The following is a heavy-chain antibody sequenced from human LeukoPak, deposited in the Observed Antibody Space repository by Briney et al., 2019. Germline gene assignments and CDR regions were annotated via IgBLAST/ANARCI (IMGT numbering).Heavy chain of an antibody. CDR1: GFTFSSYA. D-gene: IGHD6-6*01. Sequence: PEGSLRLSCAASGFTFSSYAMSWVRQAPGKGLEWVSAISGSGGSTYYADSVKGRFTISRDNSKNTLYLQMNSLRAEDTAVYYCAKGRGSRIAARPYYFDYWGQGTLVTVSS. J-gene: IGHJ4*02. V-gene: IGHV3-23*01. CDR3: AKGRGSRIAARPYYFDY. CDR2: ISGSGGST.